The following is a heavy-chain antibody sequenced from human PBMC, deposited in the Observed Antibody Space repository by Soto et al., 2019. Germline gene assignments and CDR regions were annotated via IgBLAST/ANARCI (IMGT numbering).Heavy chain of an antibody. CDR1: GGSISSYY. CDR3: ARRRMVYAIRTWYYFDY. Sequence: SETLSLTCTVSGGSISSYYWSWIRQPPGKGLGWIGYIYYSGSTNYNPSLKSRVTISVYTSKNQFSLKLSSLTAADTAVYSCARRRMVYAIRTWYYFDYWGQGTLVTVSS. J-gene: IGHJ4*02. CDR2: IYYSGST. D-gene: IGHD2-8*01. V-gene: IGHV4-59*01.